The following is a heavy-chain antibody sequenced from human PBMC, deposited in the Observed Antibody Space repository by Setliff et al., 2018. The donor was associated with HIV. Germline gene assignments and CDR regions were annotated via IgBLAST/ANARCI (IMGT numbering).Heavy chain of an antibody. J-gene: IGHJ3*02. V-gene: IGHV1-46*01. D-gene: IGHD3-10*01. Sequence: SVKVSCKASGNTFSSHYMHWVRQAPGKGLEWMGLINPSGDITSYEEKFQGRVTMTRDTSTSTVYMELRSLRSEDTAIYYCASKGGSGNYPDSDAFDIWGQGTLVTVSS. CDR2: INPSGDIT. CDR1: GNTFSSHY. CDR3: ASKGGSGNYPDSDAFDI.